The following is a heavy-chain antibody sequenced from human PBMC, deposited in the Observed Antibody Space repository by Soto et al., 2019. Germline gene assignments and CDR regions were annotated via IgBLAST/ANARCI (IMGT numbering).Heavy chain of an antibody. V-gene: IGHV3-23*01. CDR2: ISGSGGST. CDR3: AKVHIVVVPAAQDFDY. D-gene: IGHD2-2*01. J-gene: IGHJ4*02. CDR1: GFTFSSYA. Sequence: GGSLRLSCAASGFTFSSYAMSWVRQAPGKGLEWVSAISGSGGSTYYADSVKGRFTISRDNSKNTLYLQMNSLRAEDTAVYYCAKVHIVVVPAAQDFDYWGQGTLVTVSS.